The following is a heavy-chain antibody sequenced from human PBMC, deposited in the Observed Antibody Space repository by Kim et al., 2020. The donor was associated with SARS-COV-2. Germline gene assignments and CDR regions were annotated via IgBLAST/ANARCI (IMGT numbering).Heavy chain of an antibody. CDR2: IYYTGST. D-gene: IGHD3-3*01. CDR3: AWNAYDLWSGTNYYMDI. V-gene: IGHV4-59*01. J-gene: IGHJ6*03. CDR1: GGSISSYY. Sequence: SETLSLTCTVSGGSISSYYWSWIRQPPGKGLEWIGYIYYTGSTNCNPSLKSRVTISVDTSKNQFSLKLSSVTAADTAVYYCAWNAYDLWSGTNYYMDIWG.